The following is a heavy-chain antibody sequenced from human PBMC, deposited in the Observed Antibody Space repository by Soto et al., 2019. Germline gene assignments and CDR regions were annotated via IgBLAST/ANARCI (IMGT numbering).Heavy chain of an antibody. CDR3: ATESPADTDAFDI. V-gene: IGHV1-24*01. CDR1: GYTLTELS. J-gene: IGHJ3*02. CDR2: FDPEDGET. Sequence: ASVKVSWKVSGYTLTELSMHWVRQAPGKGLEWMGGFDPEDGETIYAQKFQGRVTMTEDTSTDTAYMELSSLRSEDTAVYYCATESPADTDAFDIWAQRTMVTVSS. D-gene: IGHD6-13*01.